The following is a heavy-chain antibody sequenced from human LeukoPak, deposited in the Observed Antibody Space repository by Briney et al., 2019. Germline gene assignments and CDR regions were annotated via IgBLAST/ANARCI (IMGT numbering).Heavy chain of an antibody. Sequence: PSESLSLTCTVSGGSINNYYWSWIRQPAGKGLEWIGRVYTRGSTNYNPSLKSRVTMSVDTSKNQFSLKLSSVTAADTAVYYCARGRYCSADICSGGDAFDIWGQGTMVSVSS. D-gene: IGHD2-15*01. CDR2: VYTRGST. CDR1: GGSINNYY. J-gene: IGHJ3*02. CDR3: ARGRYCSADICSGGDAFDI. V-gene: IGHV4-4*07.